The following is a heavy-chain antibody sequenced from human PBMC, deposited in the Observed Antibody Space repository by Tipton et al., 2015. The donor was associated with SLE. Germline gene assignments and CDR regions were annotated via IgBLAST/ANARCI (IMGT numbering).Heavy chain of an antibody. Sequence: SLRLSCVASGFTFSTSEMNWVRLAPGKGLEWVSFIRTSDAPIYYADSVKGRFTISRDNAKKSLFLQMNSLRVEDTALYYCAKDPTLVQGVIMGGEFDYWGQGTLVTVSS. D-gene: IGHD3-10*01. CDR2: IRTSDAPI. V-gene: IGHV3-48*03. CDR1: GFTFSTSE. J-gene: IGHJ4*02. CDR3: AKDPTLVQGVIMGGEFDY.